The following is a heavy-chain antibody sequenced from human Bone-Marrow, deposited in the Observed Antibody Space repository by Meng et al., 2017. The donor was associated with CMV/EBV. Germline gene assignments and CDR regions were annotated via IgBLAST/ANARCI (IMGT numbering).Heavy chain of an antibody. CDR2: INHSGST. CDR1: GGSFSGYY. V-gene: IGHV4-34*01. CDR3: AKIDIGYCTNGVCYTDDY. Sequence: GSLRLSCAVYGGSFSGYYWNWIRQPPGKGLEWIGEINHSGSTNYNPSLKSRVTISVDTSKNQFSLKLSSVTAADTAVYYCAKIDIGYCTNGVCYTDDYWGQGTLVTVSS. J-gene: IGHJ4*02. D-gene: IGHD2-8*01.